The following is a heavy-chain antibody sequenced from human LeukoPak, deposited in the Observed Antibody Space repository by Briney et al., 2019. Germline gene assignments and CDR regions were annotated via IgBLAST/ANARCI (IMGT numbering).Heavy chain of an antibody. CDR1: GITPSSNW. J-gene: IGHJ4*02. Sequence: PGGSLTPSCADSGITPSSNWMSWVRQAPGKGLEWVAHIKPDGSEKYYVDSVKGRFTISRDNAENSLYLQMNSLRAEDTAVYYCARDRDWSFDYWGQGTLVTVSS. CDR3: ARDRDWSFDY. D-gene: IGHD3/OR15-3a*01. V-gene: IGHV3-7*05. CDR2: IKPDGSEK.